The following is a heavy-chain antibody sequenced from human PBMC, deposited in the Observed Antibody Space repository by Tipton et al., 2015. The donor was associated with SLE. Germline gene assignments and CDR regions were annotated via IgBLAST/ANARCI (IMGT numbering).Heavy chain of an antibody. V-gene: IGHV4-34*01. Sequence: TLSLTCAVYGGSFSGYYWNWIRQPPGKGLEWIGEINHSGGTNYNPSLKSRVTISVDTSKNQFSLKLGSVTAADTAVYYCARAPGLDRDYYYYYYMDVWGKGTMVTVSS. CDR2: INHSGGT. D-gene: IGHD3/OR15-3a*01. J-gene: IGHJ6*03. CDR1: GGSFSGYY. CDR3: ARAPGLDRDYYYYYYMDV.